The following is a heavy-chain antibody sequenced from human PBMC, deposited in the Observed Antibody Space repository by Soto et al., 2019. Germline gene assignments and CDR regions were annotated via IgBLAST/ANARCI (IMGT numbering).Heavy chain of an antibody. V-gene: IGHV4-61*01. CDR2: ISNSGGT. CDR1: GGSVSSGSYN. D-gene: IGHD3-22*01. Sequence: SETLSLTCTVSGGSVSSGSYNWNWIRQPPGRGLQWIGYISNSGGTNYHPSLKSRVTISLDTSKNQFSLRLSSVTAADTAVYFCARDSLYYYDSAAYFHYYYGLDVWGQGTTVTVSS. J-gene: IGHJ6*02. CDR3: ARDSLYYYDSAAYFHYYYGLDV.